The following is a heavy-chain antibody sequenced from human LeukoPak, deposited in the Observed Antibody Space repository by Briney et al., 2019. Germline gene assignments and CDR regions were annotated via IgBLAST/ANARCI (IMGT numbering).Heavy chain of an antibody. J-gene: IGHJ6*02. CDR1: GFTFSSYW. D-gene: IGHD3-3*01. CDR3: AREGFPPKISDFWSGLGPYYYYGMDV. CDR2: IKQDGSEK. Sequence: GSLRLSCVASGFTFSSYWMSWVRQAPGKGLEWMANIKQDGSEKYYVDSVKGRFTISRDNAKNSLYLQVNSLRAEDTAVYYRAREGFPPKISDFWSGLGPYYYYGMDVWGQGTTVTVSS. V-gene: IGHV3-7*03.